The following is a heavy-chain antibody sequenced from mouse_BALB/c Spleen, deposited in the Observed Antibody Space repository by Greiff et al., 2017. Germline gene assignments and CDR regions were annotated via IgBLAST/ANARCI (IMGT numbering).Heavy chain of an antibody. CDR3: ARDGIYGNYLAWFAY. CDR1: GYSFTGYY. Sequence: EVQLQQSGPELVKPGASVKISCKASGYSFTGYYMHWVKQSHVKSLEWIGRINPYNGATSYNQNFKDKASLTVDKSSSTAYMELHSLTSEDSAVYYCARDGIYGNYLAWFAYWGQGTLVTVSA. V-gene: IGHV1-31*01. D-gene: IGHD2-1*01. CDR2: INPYNGAT. J-gene: IGHJ3*01.